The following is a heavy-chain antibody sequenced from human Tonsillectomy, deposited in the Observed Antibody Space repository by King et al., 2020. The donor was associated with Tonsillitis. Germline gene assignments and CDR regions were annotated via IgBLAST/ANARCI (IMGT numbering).Heavy chain of an antibody. CDR1: SYTFTSYG. J-gene: IGHJ4*02. V-gene: IGHV1-18*04. CDR2: INLYSGNT. D-gene: IGHD1-26*01. Sequence: QLVQSGAEVKKPGASVKVSCQAPSYTFTSYGITWVRQAPGQGLEWMGWINLYSGNTNYAQKFQGRVTMTTDTSTSTAYMELRSLTSDDTAVYYCARFISGSYRYYFDYWGQGTLVTVSS. CDR3: ARFISGSYRYYFDY.